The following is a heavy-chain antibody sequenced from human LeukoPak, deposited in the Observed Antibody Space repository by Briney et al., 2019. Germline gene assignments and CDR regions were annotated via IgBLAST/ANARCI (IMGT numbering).Heavy chain of an antibody. Sequence: SETLALTCSVSGGSISSLYWSWIRQPPGKGLEWIGYIYCTGSTNYNPSLKSRVTMFVDMSKNQFSMRLSSVTAADTAVYYCARHRAYSSSSPFDYWGQGTLVTVSS. J-gene: IGHJ4*02. CDR3: ARHRAYSSSSPFDY. CDR1: GGSISSLY. CDR2: IYCTGST. D-gene: IGHD6-6*01. V-gene: IGHV4-59*08.